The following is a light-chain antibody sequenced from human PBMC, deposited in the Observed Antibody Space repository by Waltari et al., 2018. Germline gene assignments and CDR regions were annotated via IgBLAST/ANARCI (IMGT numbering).Light chain of an antibody. J-gene: IGKJ2*01. CDR3: QQYGTWPPDT. Sequence: ETVMTQSPPTLSVSPGERASLYCGASRSVDTYVAWYQQKVGQSPRLIIYNASTRASGVPARFSGSGSGTAFTLIINDLQTDDSALYFCQQYGTWPPDTFGQGTKVEIK. V-gene: IGKV3-15*01. CDR2: NAS. CDR1: RSVDTY.